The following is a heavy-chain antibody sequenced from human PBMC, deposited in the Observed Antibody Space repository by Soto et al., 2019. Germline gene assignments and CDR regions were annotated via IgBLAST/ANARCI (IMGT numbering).Heavy chain of an antibody. CDR1: GYTFTSYG. J-gene: IGHJ6*02. V-gene: IGHV1-18*01. CDR2: ISAYNGNT. Sequence: VKVSCKASGYTFTSYGISWVRQAPGQGLEWMGWISAYNGNTNYAQKIQGRVTMTTDTSTSTAYMELRSLRSDDTAVYYCARDIVVVVAATSSYYYYYYGMDVWGQGTTVTVSS. D-gene: IGHD2-15*01. CDR3: ARDIVVVVAATSSYYYYYYGMDV.